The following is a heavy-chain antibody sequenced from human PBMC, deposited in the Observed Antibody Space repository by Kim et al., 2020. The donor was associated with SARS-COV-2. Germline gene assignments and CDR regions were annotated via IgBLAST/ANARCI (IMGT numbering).Heavy chain of an antibody. D-gene: IGHD5-18*01. J-gene: IGHJ4*02. CDR3: ARASKRVTPDY. CDR1: GFTFSTYW. CDR2: INSDGSST. Sequence: GGSLRLSCAASGFTFSTYWMYWVRQAPGKGLVWVSHINSDGSSTSYADSVKGRFTISRDNVKNTLYLQMNSLRAEDTAVYYCARASKRVTPDYWGQGTLVTVSS. V-gene: IGHV3-74*01.